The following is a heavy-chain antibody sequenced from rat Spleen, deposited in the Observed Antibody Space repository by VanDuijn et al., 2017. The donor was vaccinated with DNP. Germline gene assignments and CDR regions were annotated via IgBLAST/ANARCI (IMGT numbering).Heavy chain of an antibody. CDR3: ATLTTEGIVRIPWFAY. CDR1: GFTFSNYY. CDR2: ISPGGGNT. V-gene: IGHV5-25*01. Sequence: EVQLVESGGGLVQPGRSMKLSCAGSGFTFSNYYMAWVRQAPTKGLEWVASISPGGGNTYYRDSVKGRFTISRDNAKRTLYLQMDSLRSEETAPYYCATLTTEGIVRIPWFAYWGQGTLVTVSS. D-gene: IGHD1-11*01. J-gene: IGHJ3*01.